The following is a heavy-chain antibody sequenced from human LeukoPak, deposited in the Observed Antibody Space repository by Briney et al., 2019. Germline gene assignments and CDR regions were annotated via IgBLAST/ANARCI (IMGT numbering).Heavy chain of an antibody. Sequence: AGGSLRLSCAASGFTFSSYWMSWVRQAPGKGLEWVANIKQDGSEKYYVDSVKGRFTIPRDNAKNSLYLQMNSLRAEDTAVYYCARVGDDDFWDYWGFDYWGQGTLVTVSS. CDR3: ARVGDDDFWDYWGFDY. J-gene: IGHJ4*02. V-gene: IGHV3-7*01. D-gene: IGHD3-3*01. CDR1: GFTFSSYW. CDR2: IKQDGSEK.